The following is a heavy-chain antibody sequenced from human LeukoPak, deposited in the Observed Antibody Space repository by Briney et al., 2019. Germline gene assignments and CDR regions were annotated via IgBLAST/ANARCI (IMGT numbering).Heavy chain of an antibody. Sequence: GGSLRLSCAASGFTFSSYAMSWVRQAPGKGLEWVSAISGSGGSTYYADCVKGRFTISRDNSKNTLYLQMNSLRAEDTAVYYCAKARKGSSGYYYVFYFQHWGQGTLVTVSS. V-gene: IGHV3-23*01. CDR3: AKARKGSSGYYYVFYFQH. CDR1: GFTFSSYA. CDR2: ISGSGGST. J-gene: IGHJ1*01. D-gene: IGHD3-22*01.